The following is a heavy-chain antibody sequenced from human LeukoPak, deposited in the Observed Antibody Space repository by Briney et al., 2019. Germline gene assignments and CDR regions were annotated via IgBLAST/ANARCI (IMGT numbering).Heavy chain of an antibody. J-gene: IGHJ4*02. D-gene: IGHD6-19*01. Sequence: ASVKVSCKASGGTFSSYAISWVRQAPGQGLERMGWIIPIFGTANYAQKFQGRVTITADESTSTAYMELSSLRSEDTAVYYCAREVAVAATGWLFDYWGQGTLVTVSS. CDR3: AREVAVAATGWLFDY. CDR1: GGTFSSYA. CDR2: IIPIFGTA. V-gene: IGHV1-69*13.